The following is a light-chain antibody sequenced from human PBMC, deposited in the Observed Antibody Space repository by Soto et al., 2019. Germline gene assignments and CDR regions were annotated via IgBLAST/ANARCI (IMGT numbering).Light chain of an antibody. Sequence: EIVMTQSPATLSVSPGERATLSCRASQSVSSNLAWYQHKPGQAPRLLIYGASTRATGIPARFSGSGSGTEVTLTISSLQSEDFAVYYCQQNNNWPQTFGGGTKVEIK. CDR2: GAS. CDR3: QQNNNWPQT. CDR1: QSVSSN. J-gene: IGKJ4*01. V-gene: IGKV3-15*01.